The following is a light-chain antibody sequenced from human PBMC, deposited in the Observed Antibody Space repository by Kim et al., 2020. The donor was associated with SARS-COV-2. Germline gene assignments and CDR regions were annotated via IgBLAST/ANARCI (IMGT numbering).Light chain of an antibody. CDR1: QSIGRF. J-gene: IGKJ5*01. V-gene: IGKV1-39*01. Sequence: DIQMTQSPSSLAASVGDRVTITCRASQSIGRFLNWYQHKPGTAPKLLIYAVSLLQSGVPSRFRGGGSGTEFTLTISSLQPEDIATYYCQQSSGLPITFGQGTRLEIK. CDR3: QQSSGLPIT. CDR2: AVS.